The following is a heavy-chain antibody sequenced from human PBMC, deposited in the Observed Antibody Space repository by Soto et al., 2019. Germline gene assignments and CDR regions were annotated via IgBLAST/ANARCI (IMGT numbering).Heavy chain of an antibody. D-gene: IGHD3-10*01. J-gene: IGHJ6*03. CDR1: WFTFSRYG. V-gene: IGHV1-18*01. CDR2: ISAYNGNT. CDR3: AREGHYYGSGSYYRKAYYYYYYMDV. Sequence: GAPGKVSCQASWFTFSRYGFSWGGQAPGQRVGGVGWISAYNGNTNYAQKLQGRVTMTTDTSTSTAYMELRSLRSDDTAVYYCAREGHYYGSGSYYRKAYYYYYYMDVWGKGTTVTVS.